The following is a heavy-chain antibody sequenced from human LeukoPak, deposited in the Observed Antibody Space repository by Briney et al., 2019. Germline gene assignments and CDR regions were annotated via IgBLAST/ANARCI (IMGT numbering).Heavy chain of an antibody. Sequence: ASVKVSCKASGYTFTSYGISWVRQAPGQGLEWMGWICAYNGNTNYAQKLQGRVTMTTDTSTSTAYMELRSLRSDDTAVYYCARAPGEDIVVVPAAIADEFPYHYMDVWGKGTTVTVSS. D-gene: IGHD2-2*01. CDR1: GYTFTSYG. V-gene: IGHV1-18*01. J-gene: IGHJ6*03. CDR3: ARAPGEDIVVVPAAIADEFPYHYMDV. CDR2: ICAYNGNT.